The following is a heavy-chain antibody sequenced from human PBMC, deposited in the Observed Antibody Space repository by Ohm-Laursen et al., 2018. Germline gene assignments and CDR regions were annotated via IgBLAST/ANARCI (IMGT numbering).Heavy chain of an antibody. D-gene: IGHD3-22*01. CDR3: ARVGGDSSGYYLSDAFDI. CDR1: GGSISSYY. V-gene: IGHV4-59*12. Sequence: GTLSLTCAVSGGSISSYYWSWIRQPPGKGLEWIGYIYYSGSTNYNPSLKSRVTISVDTSKNQFSLKLSSVTAADTAVYYCARVGGDSSGYYLSDAFDIWGQGTMVTVSS. J-gene: IGHJ3*02. CDR2: IYYSGST.